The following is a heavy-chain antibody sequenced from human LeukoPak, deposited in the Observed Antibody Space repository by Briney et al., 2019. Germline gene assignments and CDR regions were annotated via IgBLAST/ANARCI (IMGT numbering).Heavy chain of an antibody. V-gene: IGHV3-48*04. J-gene: IGHJ4*02. CDR3: TKLAVASADS. CDR1: GFTFGSYT. CDR2: ISHSSGTI. D-gene: IGHD6-19*01. Sequence: GGSLRLSCAASGFTFGSYTMNWVRQAPGKGLEWVSHISHSSGTIYYADAVKGRFTVSRDNAKNSLYLQMNSLRAGDTGVYYCTKLAVASADSWGQGTLVTVSP.